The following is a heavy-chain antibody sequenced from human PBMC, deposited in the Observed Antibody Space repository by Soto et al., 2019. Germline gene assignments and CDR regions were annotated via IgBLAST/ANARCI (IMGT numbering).Heavy chain of an antibody. CDR1: GFTFDDYA. D-gene: IGHD6-13*01. CDR3: AKDTRAAAFDP. CDR2: ISWNSGSI. V-gene: IGHV3-9*01. J-gene: IGHJ5*02. Sequence: EVQLVESGGGLVQHGRSLRLSCAASGFTFDDYAMHWVRQAPGKGLEWVSGISWNSGSIGYADSVKGRFTISRDNAKNSLYLQMNSLRAEDTALYYCAKDTRAAAFDPWGQGTLVTVSS.